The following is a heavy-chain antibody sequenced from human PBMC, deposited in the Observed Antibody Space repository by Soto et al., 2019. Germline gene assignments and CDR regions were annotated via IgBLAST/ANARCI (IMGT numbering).Heavy chain of an antibody. J-gene: IGHJ6*02. CDR2: ISAYNGNT. V-gene: IGHV1-18*04. CDR1: GYTFTSYG. Sequence: SSVKVSCKASGYTFTSYGISWVRQAPGQGLEWMGWISAYNGNTNYAQKLQGRVTMTTDTSTSTAYMELRSLRSDDTAVYYCARRAVGANLLYYYYGMDVWGQGTTVTVS. CDR3: ARRAVGANLLYYYYGMDV. D-gene: IGHD1-26*01.